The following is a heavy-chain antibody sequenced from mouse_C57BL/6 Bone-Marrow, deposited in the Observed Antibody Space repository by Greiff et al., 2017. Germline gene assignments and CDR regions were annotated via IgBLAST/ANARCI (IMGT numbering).Heavy chain of an antibody. CDR2: ISDGGSYT. CDR3: ARYRRDYYGSSPYAIDY. V-gene: IGHV5-4*01. Sequence: EVQLVESGGGLVKPGGSLKLSCAASGFTFSSYAMSWVRQTPEKRLEWVATISDGGSYTYYPDNVKGRFTISRDNAKNNLYLQMSHLKSEDTAKYSCARYRRDYYGSSPYAIDYWGQGTSVTVSS. D-gene: IGHD1-1*01. J-gene: IGHJ4*01. CDR1: GFTFSSYA.